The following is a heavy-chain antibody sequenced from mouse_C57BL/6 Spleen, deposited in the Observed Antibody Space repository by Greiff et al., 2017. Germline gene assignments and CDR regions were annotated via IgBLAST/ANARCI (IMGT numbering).Heavy chain of an antibody. CDR1: GYTFTSYW. CDR3: AREGNYDRFAY. CDR2: IDPSDSYT. Sequence: VKLQQPGAELVKPGASVKLSCKASGYTFTSYWMQWVKQRPGQGLEWIGEIDPSDSYTNYNQKFKGKATLTVDTSSSTAYMQLSSLTSEDSAVYYCAREGNYDRFAYWGQGTLVTVSA. J-gene: IGHJ3*01. V-gene: IGHV1-50*01. D-gene: IGHD2-1*01.